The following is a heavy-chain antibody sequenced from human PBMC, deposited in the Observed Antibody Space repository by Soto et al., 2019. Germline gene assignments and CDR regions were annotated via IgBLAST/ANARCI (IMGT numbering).Heavy chain of an antibody. J-gene: IGHJ6*02. CDR2: MYYSGST. CDR1: GGSISSYF. V-gene: IGHV4-59*01. CDR3: ARDKDGGGMDV. Sequence: QVQLQESGPGLVKPSETLSLTCIVSGGSISSYFWSWIRQPPGKGLEWIGYMYYSGSTNYNPSLKSRVTISIDTSKNQFSVTLSSVTAADTAVYYCARDKDGGGMDVWGQGTTVTVSS.